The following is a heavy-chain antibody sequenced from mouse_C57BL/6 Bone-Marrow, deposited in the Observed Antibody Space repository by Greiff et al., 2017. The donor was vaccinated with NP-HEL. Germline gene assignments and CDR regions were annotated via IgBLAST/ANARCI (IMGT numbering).Heavy chain of an antibody. J-gene: IGHJ3*01. V-gene: IGHV5-4*03. CDR3: ARGDGYYAWFAY. D-gene: IGHD2-3*01. CDR2: ISDGGSYT. CDR1: GFTFSSYA. Sequence: EVKLMESGGGLVKPGGSLKLSCAASGFTFSSYAMSWVRQTPEKRLEWVATISDGGSYTYYPDNVKGRFTISRDNAKNNLYLQMSHLKSEDTAMYYCARGDGYYAWFAYWGQGTLVTVSA.